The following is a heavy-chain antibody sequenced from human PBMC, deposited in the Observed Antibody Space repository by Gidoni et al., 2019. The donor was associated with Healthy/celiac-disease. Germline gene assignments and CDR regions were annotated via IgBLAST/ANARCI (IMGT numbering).Heavy chain of an antibody. CDR2: IDWNSGSI. V-gene: IGHV3-9*01. J-gene: IGHJ6*02. CDR3: VKSRGPYYHYYGVDV. Sequence: EVQLVESGGGLVQSGRSLRLSCAASGFSFDDYAIHWVRQGPGKGLEWVSGIDWNSGSIDYADSAKGRFTISRDNAKNSLFLQLNSLRVEDTALYYCVKSRGPYYHYYGVDVWGPGTTVTVSS. CDR1: GFSFDDYA.